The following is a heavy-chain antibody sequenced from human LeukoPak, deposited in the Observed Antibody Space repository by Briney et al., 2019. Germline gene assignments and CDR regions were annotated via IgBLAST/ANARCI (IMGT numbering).Heavy chain of an antibody. CDR1: GFPFSSYS. J-gene: IGHJ4*02. CDR2: ISSSSSYI. CDR3: ARDSIVGATNFDY. V-gene: IGHV3-21*01. D-gene: IGHD1-26*01. Sequence: GGSLRLSCAASGFPFSSYSMKWVRQAPGKGLEWVSSISSSSSYIYYADSVKGRFTISRDNAKNSLYLQMNSLRAEDTAVYYCARDSIVGATNFDYWGQGTLVTVSS.